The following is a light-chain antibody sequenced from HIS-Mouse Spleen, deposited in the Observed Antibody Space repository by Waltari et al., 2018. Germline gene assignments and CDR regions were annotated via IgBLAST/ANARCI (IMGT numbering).Light chain of an antibody. J-gene: IGLJ2*01. CDR1: SSDVAGYTY. V-gene: IGLV2-14*03. CDR2: DVS. Sequence: SALKLRASVSGSRVQSTTISCTVTSSDVAGYTYVSGYQQHPGKAPNLMIYDVSNRPSGVSNRFSGSKSGNTASLTISGLQAEDEADYYCSSYTSSSTLGVFGGGTKLTVL. CDR3: SSYTSSSTLGV.